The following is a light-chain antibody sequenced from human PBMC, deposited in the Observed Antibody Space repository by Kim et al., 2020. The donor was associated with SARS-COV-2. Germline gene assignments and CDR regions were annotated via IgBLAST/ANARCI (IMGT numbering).Light chain of an antibody. CDR2: YDS. J-gene: IGLJ1*01. CDR1: NIGGHS. CDR3: QVWDTDTDDYV. V-gene: IGLV3-21*01. Sequence: SYELTQPPSVSVAPGQTARITCGGNNIGGHSVHWYQQKPGKAPVLVIYYDSDRPSGIPERFSGSKAATTATLTISRVEGGDEADYYCQVWDTDTDDYVFGTGTKVTVL.